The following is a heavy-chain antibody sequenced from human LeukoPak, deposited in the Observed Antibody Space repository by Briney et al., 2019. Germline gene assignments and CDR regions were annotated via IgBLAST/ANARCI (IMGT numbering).Heavy chain of an antibody. V-gene: IGHV3-11*01. Sequence: GGSLRLSCAASGFTFSDYYMTWIRQVPGKGLEWVSYISGVADVIDYADSVKGRFTISRDNAKSSVYLQMNSLSVEDTALYYCARGGAHGMDVWGQGTTVTVSS. CDR1: GFTFSDYY. CDR3: ARGGAHGMDV. D-gene: IGHD1-26*01. J-gene: IGHJ6*02. CDR2: ISGVADVI.